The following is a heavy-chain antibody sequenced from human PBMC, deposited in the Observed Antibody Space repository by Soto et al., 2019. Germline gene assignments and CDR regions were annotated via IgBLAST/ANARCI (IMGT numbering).Heavy chain of an antibody. J-gene: IGHJ6*02. Sequence: PGESLKISCNSSGYIFTTSWIGWVRQMPGKGLEWMGIIYPGDSDTRYSPSFQGQVTISADKSISTAYLQWSSLKASDTAMYYCARHSYDFWTIDYYYYGMDVWGQGTTVTVSS. CDR3: ARHSYDFWTIDYYYYGMDV. CDR2: IYPGDSDT. V-gene: IGHV5-51*01. D-gene: IGHD3-3*01. CDR1: GYIFTTSW.